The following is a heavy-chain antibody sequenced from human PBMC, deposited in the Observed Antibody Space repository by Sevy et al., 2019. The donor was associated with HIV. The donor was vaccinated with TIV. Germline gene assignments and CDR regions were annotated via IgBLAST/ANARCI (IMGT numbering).Heavy chain of an antibody. CDR2: IQYDGNDK. V-gene: IGHV3-30*02. Sequence: GGSLRLSCAASRFIFNDYGMHWVRQAPGKGLEWVAFIQYDGNDKYYADSMRGRFTISRDNSKNMLFLQMNSLRSEDTAMYYCAKNTAAAGAGGFDYRARNPGHRLL. CDR3: AKNTAAAGAGGFDY. J-gene: IGHJ4*01. D-gene: IGHD6-13*01. CDR1: RFIFNDYG.